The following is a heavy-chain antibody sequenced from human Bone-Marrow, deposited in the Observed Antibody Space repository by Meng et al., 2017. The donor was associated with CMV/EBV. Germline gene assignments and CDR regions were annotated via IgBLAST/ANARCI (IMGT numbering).Heavy chain of an antibody. CDR2: IYHSGST. CDR1: GGSISSSNW. D-gene: IGHD6-19*01. Sequence: GSLRLSCTVSGGSISSSNWWSWVRQPPGKGLEWIGEIYHSGSTNYNPSLKSRVTISVDKSKNQFSLKLSSVTAADTAVYYCARGRSSSGWYAVDYWGQGTLVTVSS. V-gene: IGHV4-4*02. J-gene: IGHJ4*02. CDR3: ARGRSSSGWYAVDY.